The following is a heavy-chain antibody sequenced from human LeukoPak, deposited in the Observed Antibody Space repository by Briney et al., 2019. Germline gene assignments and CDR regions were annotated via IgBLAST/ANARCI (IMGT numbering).Heavy chain of an antibody. CDR2: IYYSGST. CDR1: GGSISSGGYY. Sequence: QTLSLXCTVSGGSISSGGYYWSWIRQHPGKGLEWIGYIYYSGSTYYNPSLKSRVTISVDTSKNQFSLKLSSVTAADTAVYYCAREASGSYYDFWSGYRIFDYWGQGTLVTVSS. CDR3: AREASGSYYDFWSGYRIFDY. V-gene: IGHV4-31*03. D-gene: IGHD3-3*01. J-gene: IGHJ4*02.